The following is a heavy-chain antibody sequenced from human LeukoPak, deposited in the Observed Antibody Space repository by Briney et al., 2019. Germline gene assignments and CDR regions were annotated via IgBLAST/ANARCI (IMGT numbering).Heavy chain of an antibody. J-gene: IGHJ4*02. CDR1: GYSFTNYW. CDR3: ARSGGYCSSTSCYAFDY. CDR2: IYPCDSDN. Sequence: GETLKIFCKGSGYSFTNYWIGWGRQMPGEGREWMGIIYPCDSDNRYSPYFQGQVTISADNSINTAYLQWSSLKASDTAIYYCARSGGYCSSTSCYAFDYWGQGTLVTASS. V-gene: IGHV5-51*01. D-gene: IGHD2-2*03.